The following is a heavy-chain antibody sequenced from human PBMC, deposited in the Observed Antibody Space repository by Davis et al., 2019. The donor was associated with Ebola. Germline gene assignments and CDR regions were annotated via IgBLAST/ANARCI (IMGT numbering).Heavy chain of an antibody. CDR1: GFTFSTYF. V-gene: IGHV3-30-3*02. D-gene: IGHD1-1*01. J-gene: IGHJ6*02. CDR3: AKLRDVWLNVYNMDV. Sequence: GESLKISCAASGFTFSTYFMHWVRQAPGKGLEWVAVISYDGSDQYYADSVKGRFTISRDNSKNTLYLQMNSLRPEDTAVYYCAKLRDVWLNVYNMDVWGQGTLVTVSS. CDR2: ISYDGSDQ.